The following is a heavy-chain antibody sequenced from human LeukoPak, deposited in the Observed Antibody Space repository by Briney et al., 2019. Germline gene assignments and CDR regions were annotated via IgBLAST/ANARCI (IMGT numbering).Heavy chain of an antibody. CDR2: IVSSGGSS. V-gene: IGHV3-23*01. CDR3: ARGSGWYGVS. CDR1: GFTLSSYE. Sequence: GGSLRLSCTVSGFTLSSYEMSWIRQAPGKGLEWVSSIVSSGGSSYYADSVKGRFTISRDDSKNTLYLQLNSLRAEDTAVYYCARGSGWYGVSGGQGTRDSVS. D-gene: IGHD6-19*01. J-gene: IGHJ4*02.